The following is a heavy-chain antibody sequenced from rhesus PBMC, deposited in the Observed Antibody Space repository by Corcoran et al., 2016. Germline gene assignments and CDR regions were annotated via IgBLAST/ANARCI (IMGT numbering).Heavy chain of an antibody. J-gene: IGHJ4*01. CDR1: GGSFSGYY. V-gene: IGHV4-165*01. CDR2: ISGSSEST. Sequence: QVQLQESGPGLVKPSETLSLTCAVSGGSFSGYYWGWIRQPPGKGLEWIGYISGSSESTDYNPSLKSRVTISTDTSKNQFSLKLSSVTAADTAVYYCARSYYFDYWGQGVLVTVSS. CDR3: ARSYYFDY.